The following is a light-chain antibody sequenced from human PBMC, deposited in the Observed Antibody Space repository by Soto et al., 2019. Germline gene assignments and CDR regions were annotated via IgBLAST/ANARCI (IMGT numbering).Light chain of an antibody. V-gene: IGLV2-14*01. J-gene: IGLJ2*01. CDR3: SSYTSSSTLVV. Sequence: QSVLTQPASVSWSPGQSITISCTGTSSDVGGYNYVSWYQQHPGKAPKLMIYEVSNRPSGVSNRFSGSKSGNTASLTISGLQAEDEADYYCSSYTSSSTLVVFGGGTKLTVL. CDR1: SSDVGGYNY. CDR2: EVS.